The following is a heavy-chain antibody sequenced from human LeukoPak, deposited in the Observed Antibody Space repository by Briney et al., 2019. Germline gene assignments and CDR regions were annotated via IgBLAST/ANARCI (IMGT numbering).Heavy chain of an antibody. CDR1: GYTFTSYG. J-gene: IGHJ5*02. Sequence: ASVKVSCKASGYTFTSYGISWVRQAPGQGLEWMGWISAYNGNTNYAQKLQGRVTMTTDTSTSTAYMELRSLRSDDTAVYYCARAYCSSTSCFASFDPWGQGTLVTVSS. D-gene: IGHD2-2*01. CDR2: ISAYNGNT. CDR3: ARAYCSSTSCFASFDP. V-gene: IGHV1-18*01.